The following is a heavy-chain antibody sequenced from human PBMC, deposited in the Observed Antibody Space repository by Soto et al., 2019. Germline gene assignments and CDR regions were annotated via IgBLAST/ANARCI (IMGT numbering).Heavy chain of an antibody. CDR1: GGSVSSGIYY. CDR3: ARGRTARNWFDH. J-gene: IGHJ5*02. V-gene: IGHV4-61*01. D-gene: IGHD6-6*01. CDR2: IYYSGST. Sequence: SETLSLTCTVSGGSVSSGIYYWSWIRQPPGKGLEWIGYIYYSGSTNYNPSLKSRVTISVDTSKNQFSLKLSSVTAADTAVYYCARGRTARNWFDHWGQGTLVTVYS.